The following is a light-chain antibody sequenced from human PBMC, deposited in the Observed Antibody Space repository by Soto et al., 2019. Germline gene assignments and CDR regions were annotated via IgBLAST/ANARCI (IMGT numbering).Light chain of an antibody. CDR3: QKYNSAPWT. CDR2: AAS. CDR1: QGISNY. Sequence: DIQMTQSPSSLSASVGERVTITCRASQGISNYLAWYQQKPGKVPTLLIYAASTLQSGVPSRFSGSGSGTDFTLTISRLQPEDVATYYCQKYNSAPWTFGQGTKVEIK. J-gene: IGKJ1*01. V-gene: IGKV1-27*01.